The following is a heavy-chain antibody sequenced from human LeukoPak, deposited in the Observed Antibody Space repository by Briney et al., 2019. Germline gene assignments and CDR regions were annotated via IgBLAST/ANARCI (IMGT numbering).Heavy chain of an antibody. V-gene: IGHV3-7*03. CDR2: IKQDGSEA. CDR3: VREQRIVGASMIDY. Sequence: GGSLRLSCAASGFTFNTYWMTWVRQPPGKGLQWVAYIKQDGSEAYYVDSVKGRFTVSRDNAKDSVYLQMRNLRAEDTAVYYCVREQRIVGASMIDYWGQGTLVTVSS. CDR1: GFTFNTYW. J-gene: IGHJ4*02. D-gene: IGHD1-26*01.